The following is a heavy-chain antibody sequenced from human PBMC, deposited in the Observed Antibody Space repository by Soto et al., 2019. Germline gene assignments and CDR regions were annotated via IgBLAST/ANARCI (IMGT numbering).Heavy chain of an antibody. J-gene: IGHJ6*02. Sequence: QVQLVQSGAEVKQPGSSVKVSCKASGGTFNTYAISWVRQAPGQGLEWMGGIIPIFGIGNDAQKFQGRVTLTAGESTGTAYMELSSLRSGDTGVYYCARSGITLFGVVSIPPHYFSGLGVWGQGTAVIVSS. CDR3: ARSGITLFGVVSIPPHYFSGLGV. D-gene: IGHD3-3*01. V-gene: IGHV1-69*01. CDR1: GGTFNTYA. CDR2: IIPIFGIG.